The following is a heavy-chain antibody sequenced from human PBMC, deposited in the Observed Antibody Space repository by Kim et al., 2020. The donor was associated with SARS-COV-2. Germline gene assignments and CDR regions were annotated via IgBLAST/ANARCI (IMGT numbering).Heavy chain of an antibody. Sequence: GSLSLTCAVYGGSLSGYRWSWIRQPPGKGLEWIGEIDQSGTINHNPSLKSRVTMSIDTSKNQFSLKLTSVTAADTGFYHCARGRAGVVPAPVLGIGPHYEYFIMDVWGHGTTVTVSS. CDR2: IDQSGTI. V-gene: IGHV4-34*01. D-gene: IGHD3-16*01. CDR1: GGSLSGYR. J-gene: IGHJ6*02. CDR3: ARGRAGVVPAPVLGIGPHYEYFIMDV.